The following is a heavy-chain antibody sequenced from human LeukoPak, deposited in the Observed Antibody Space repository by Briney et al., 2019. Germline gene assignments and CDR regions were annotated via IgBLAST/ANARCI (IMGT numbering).Heavy chain of an antibody. J-gene: IGHJ5*02. V-gene: IGHV3-23*01. Sequence: GGSLSLSCAASGFTSSDYTMNWVRQAPGKGLEWVSGISVSDDSTYYADSVKGRFTMSRDNSNNMLYLQMNSLRAEDTAVYYCAKDRFCSSTNCPYDQWGQGTLVTVSS. CDR2: ISVSDDST. CDR3: AKDRFCSSTNCPYDQ. CDR1: GFTSSDYT. D-gene: IGHD2-2*01.